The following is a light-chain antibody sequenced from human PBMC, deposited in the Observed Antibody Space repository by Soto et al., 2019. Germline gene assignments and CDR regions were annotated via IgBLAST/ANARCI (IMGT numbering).Light chain of an antibody. CDR1: SSNIGAGYG. Sequence: QPVLTQAPSVSGAPGQRVTISCTGSSSNIGAGYGVHWYQQLPGTAPKLLIYGNNNRPSGVPDRFSGSKSGTSASLAITGLQAEDEADYYCQSYDGSLSGSEVFGGGTQLTVL. CDR3: QSYDGSLSGSEV. CDR2: GNN. V-gene: IGLV1-40*01. J-gene: IGLJ2*01.